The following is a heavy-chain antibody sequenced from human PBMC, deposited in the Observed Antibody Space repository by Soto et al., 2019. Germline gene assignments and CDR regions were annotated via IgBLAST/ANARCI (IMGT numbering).Heavy chain of an antibody. V-gene: IGHV3-9*01. CDR1: GFTFDDYA. CDR2: ISWNSGSI. J-gene: IGHJ4*02. D-gene: IGHD3-10*01. Sequence: EVQLVESGGGLVQPGRSLRLSCAASGFTFDDYAMHWVRQAPGKGLEWVSGISWNSGSIGYADSVKGRFTISRDNAKNSLYLQMNSLRAEDTALYYCANSILWFGEHIGDYWGQGTLVTVSS. CDR3: ANSILWFGEHIGDY.